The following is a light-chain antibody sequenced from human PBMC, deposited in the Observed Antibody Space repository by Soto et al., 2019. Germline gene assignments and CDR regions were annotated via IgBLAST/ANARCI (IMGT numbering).Light chain of an antibody. V-gene: IGKV3-11*01. CDR3: QQRYNWPPIT. CDR2: DAS. J-gene: IGKJ5*01. CDR1: QSVINY. Sequence: EIVLTHSPATLSLSPGERATLSCRASQSVINYLAWFQQKPGQAPRLLIYDASNRATGIPARFSGSGSGTDFTLTISNLEPEDFAVYYCQQRYNWPPITFGQGTRLEIK.